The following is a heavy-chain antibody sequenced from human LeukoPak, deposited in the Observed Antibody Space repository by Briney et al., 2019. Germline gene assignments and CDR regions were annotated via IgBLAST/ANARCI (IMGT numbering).Heavy chain of an antibody. J-gene: IGHJ4*02. V-gene: IGHV4-30-4*08. CDR1: GGSISSGGYY. CDR3: ARDNANGGNVGDY. D-gene: IGHD4-23*01. CDR2: IYYSGST. Sequence: PSETLSLTCTVSGGSISSGGYYWSWIRQHPGKGLEWIGYIYYSGSTYYNPSLKSRVTISVDTSKNQFSLKLSSVTAADTAVYYCARDNANGGNVGDYWGQGTLVTVSS.